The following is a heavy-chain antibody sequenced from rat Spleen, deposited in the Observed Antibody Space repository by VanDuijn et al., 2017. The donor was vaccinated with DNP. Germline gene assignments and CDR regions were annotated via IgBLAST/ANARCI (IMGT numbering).Heavy chain of an antibody. CDR2: ISFDGNRT. V-gene: IGHV5-7*01. CDR1: GFTFSNYY. CDR3: ARPNYGGYEGWFAY. J-gene: IGHJ3*01. Sequence: EVQLVESGGGLVQPGRSLKLSCAASGFTFSNYYMAWVRQAPKKGLEWVSTISFDGNRTYYPDSVKGRFTISRDNAKSTLYLQMDSLRSEDTATYYCARPNYGGYEGWFAYWGQGTLVTVSS. D-gene: IGHD1-11*01.